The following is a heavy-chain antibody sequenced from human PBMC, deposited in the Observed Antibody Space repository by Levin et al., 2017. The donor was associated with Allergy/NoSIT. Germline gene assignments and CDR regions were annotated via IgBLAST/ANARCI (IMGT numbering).Heavy chain of an antibody. CDR3: ARGGYSYGSRLGGWFDP. Sequence: TGGSLRLSCAASGFTVSSNYMSWVRQAPGKGLEWVSVIYSGGSTYYADSVKGRFTISRDDSKNTLYLQMNSLRAEDTAVYYCARGGYSYGSRLGGWFDPWGQGTLVTVSS. J-gene: IGHJ5*02. CDR2: IYSGGST. D-gene: IGHD5-18*01. V-gene: IGHV3-53*01. CDR1: GFTVSSNY.